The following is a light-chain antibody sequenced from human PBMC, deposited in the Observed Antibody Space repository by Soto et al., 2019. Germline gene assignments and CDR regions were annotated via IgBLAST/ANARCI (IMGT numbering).Light chain of an antibody. J-gene: IGKJ5*01. CDR2: AAS. Sequence: DIQMTQSPSSMSASVGDRVTIACRASQGSRNYLVWFQQKPGKAHKSLMYAASILQSGVPSRFSGSGSETDFTLTISSLQPEDFATYCCQLHDSYPIIFGQGTRLEMK. V-gene: IGKV1-16*01. CDR3: QLHDSYPII. CDR1: QGSRNY.